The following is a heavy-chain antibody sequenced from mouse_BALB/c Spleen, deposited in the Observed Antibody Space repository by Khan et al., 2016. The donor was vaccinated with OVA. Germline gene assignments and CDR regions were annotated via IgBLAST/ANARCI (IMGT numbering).Heavy chain of an antibody. Sequence: QVQLKESGPGLVAPSQSLSITCTVSGFSLTSYGVHWVRQPPGKGLEWLGVIWAGGSTNYHSALMSRLSISKDNSKSQVFLKMNSLQTDDTVMYYCARLEDIWGQGTTLTVSS. D-gene: IGHD1-3*01. J-gene: IGHJ2*01. V-gene: IGHV2-9*02. CDR3: ARLEDI. CDR2: IWAGGST. CDR1: GFSLTSYG.